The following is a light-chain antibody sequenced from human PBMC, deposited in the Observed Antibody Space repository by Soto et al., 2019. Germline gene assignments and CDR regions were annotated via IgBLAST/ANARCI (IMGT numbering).Light chain of an antibody. V-gene: IGLV2-14*03. CDR3: SSYTSSDTLV. CDR1: SSDVGGYKY. J-gene: IGLJ1*01. CDR2: DVS. Sequence: QSALTQPASVSGSPGQSITISCTGTSSDVGGYKYVSWYQHHPGKAPKLMIYDVSDRPSGVSNRFSGSKSDNTASLTISGLQAEDEADYYCSSYTSSDTLVFGTGTQLTVL.